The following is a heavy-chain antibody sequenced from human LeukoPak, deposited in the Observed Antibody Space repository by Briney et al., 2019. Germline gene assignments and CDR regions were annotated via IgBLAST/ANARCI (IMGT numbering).Heavy chain of an antibody. D-gene: IGHD5-24*01. J-gene: IGHJ4*02. CDR2: IYYSGST. CDR3: ARVTRRDGSLYFDY. Sequence: SETLSLTCTVSGGSISSGDDYWSWIRQPPGKGLEWIGYIYYSGSTYYNPSLKSRVTISVDTSKNQFSLKLSSVTAADTAVYYCARVTRRDGSLYFDYWGQGTLVTVSS. V-gene: IGHV4-30-4*08. CDR1: GGSISSGDDY.